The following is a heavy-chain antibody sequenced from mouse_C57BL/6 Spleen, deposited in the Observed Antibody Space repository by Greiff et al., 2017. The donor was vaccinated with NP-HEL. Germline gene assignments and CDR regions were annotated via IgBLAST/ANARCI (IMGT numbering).Heavy chain of an antibody. CDR2: IYPGSGST. J-gene: IGHJ2*01. D-gene: IGHD3-2*02. CDR3: ARGQLRLRYFDY. CDR1: GYTFTSYW. V-gene: IGHV1-55*01. Sequence: QVQLQQSGAELVKPGASVKMSCKASGYTFTSYWITWVKQRPGQGLEWIGDIYPGSGSTNYNEKFKSKATLTVDTSSSTAYMQLSSLTSEDSAVYYCARGQLRLRYFDYWGQGTTLTVSS.